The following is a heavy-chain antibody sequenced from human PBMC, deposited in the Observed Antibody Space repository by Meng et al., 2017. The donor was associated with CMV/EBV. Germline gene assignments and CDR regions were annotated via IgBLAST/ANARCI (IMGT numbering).Heavy chain of an antibody. D-gene: IGHD2-2*01. V-gene: IGHV3-30*02. Sequence: GESLKISCAASGFTFSSYGMHWVRQAPGKGLEWVAFIRYDGSNKYYADSVKGRFTISRDNSKNTLYLQMNSLRAEDTAVYYCARGIVVVPAALSYYYYYGMDVWGQGTTVTVSS. CDR2: IRYDGSNK. J-gene: IGHJ6*02. CDR1: GFTFSSYG. CDR3: ARGIVVVPAALSYYYYYGMDV.